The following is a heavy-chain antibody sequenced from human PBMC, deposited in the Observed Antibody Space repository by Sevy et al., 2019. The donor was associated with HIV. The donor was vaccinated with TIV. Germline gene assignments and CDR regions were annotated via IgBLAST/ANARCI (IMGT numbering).Heavy chain of an antibody. D-gene: IGHD2-15*01. CDR3: TSDDRREGIVVVPFED. CDR1: GFTFSNAW. CDR2: IRRKTGGGTT. Sequence: GGSLRLSCAASGFTFSNAWMSWVRQAPGKGLEWVGRIRRKTGGGTTDYAKIVKGKFTISRDDSKDILYLQLNSLETEDTAVYYCTSDDRREGIVVVPFEDWGQGTMVTVSS. V-gene: IGHV3-15*01. J-gene: IGHJ4*02.